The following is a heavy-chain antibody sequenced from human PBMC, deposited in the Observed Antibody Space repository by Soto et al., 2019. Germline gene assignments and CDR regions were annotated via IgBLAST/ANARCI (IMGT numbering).Heavy chain of an antibody. CDR3: IASRITAGARPCDY. Sequence: EVQLVQSGGGLVKPGGSLGLSCAASGLIFGDTPMNWVRQAPGQGLEWVGRLRSDSDGGTTDIAAAVRGRFTISRDASTNALDLQMGSLQIEDAAGYCCIASRITAGARPCDYWGHGTVVTVSS. CDR1: GLIFGDTP. CDR2: LRSDSDGGTT. J-gene: IGHJ4*01. V-gene: IGHV3-15*01.